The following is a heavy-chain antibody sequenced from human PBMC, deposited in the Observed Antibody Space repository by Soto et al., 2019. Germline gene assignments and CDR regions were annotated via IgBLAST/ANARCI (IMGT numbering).Heavy chain of an antibody. CDR1: GGSISSYY. CDR2: SYCSGST. J-gene: IGHJ6*02. D-gene: IGHD3-3*01. CDR3: ARGGPITFFGVVIPPYYYYGMDV. V-gene: IGHV4-59*01. Sequence: PSETLSLTCTVSGGSISSYYWSWIRQPPGKGLEWIGYSYCSGSTNYNPSLKSRVTISVDTSKNQFSLKLSSVTAADTAVYYCARGGPITFFGVVIPPYYYYGMDVWGQGTTVTVSS.